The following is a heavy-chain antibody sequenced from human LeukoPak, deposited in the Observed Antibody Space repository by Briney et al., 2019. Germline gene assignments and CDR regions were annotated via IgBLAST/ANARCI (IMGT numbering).Heavy chain of an antibody. CDR2: IYYSGST. D-gene: IGHD1-1*01. Sequence: PSETLSLTCTVSGGSISSSSYYWGWIRQPPGKGLEWIGSIYYSGSTYYNPSLKSRVTISVDTSKNQFSLKLSSVTAADTAVYYCARDHTTYMYFDYWGQGTLVTVSS. J-gene: IGHJ4*02. CDR1: GGSISSSSYY. CDR3: ARDHTTYMYFDY. V-gene: IGHV4-39*07.